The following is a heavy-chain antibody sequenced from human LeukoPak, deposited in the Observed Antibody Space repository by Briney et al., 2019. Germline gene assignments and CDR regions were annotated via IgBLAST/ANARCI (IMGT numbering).Heavy chain of an antibody. D-gene: IGHD1-26*01. V-gene: IGHV4-59*01. CDR3: AREVGATGSSDY. Sequence: PSETLSLTCTVSGGSISSDYWSWIRQPPGKGLEWIGYIYYIGSTNYNPSLKSRITISVDTSKSHFSLKLSSVTAADTAVYYCAREVGATGSSDYWGHGTLVTVFS. CDR2: IYYIGST. CDR1: GGSISSDY. J-gene: IGHJ4*01.